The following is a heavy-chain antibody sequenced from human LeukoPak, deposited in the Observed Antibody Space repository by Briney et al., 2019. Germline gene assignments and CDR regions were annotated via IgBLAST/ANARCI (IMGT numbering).Heavy chain of an antibody. J-gene: IGHJ3*02. CDR2: IYYSGST. CDR1: GGSISSYY. V-gene: IGHV4-59*01. CDR3: ATFPPYYYDSSKAPAAFDI. D-gene: IGHD3-22*01. Sequence: SETLSPTCTVSGGSISSYYWSWIRQPPGKGLEWIGYIYYSGSTNYNPSLKSRVTISVDTSKNQFSLKLSSVTAADTAVYYCATFPPYYYDSSKAPAAFDIWGQGTMVTVSS.